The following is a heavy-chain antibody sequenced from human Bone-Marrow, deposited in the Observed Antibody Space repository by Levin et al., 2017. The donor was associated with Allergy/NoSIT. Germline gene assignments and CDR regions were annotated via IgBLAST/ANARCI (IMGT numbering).Heavy chain of an antibody. CDR3: VRVHIQSVVGGDH. Sequence: GESLKISCKASGYTFTGYYMHWVRQAPGQGLEWMGRINPNSGVTNYAETFQDRVTMTRDTSISTAYMELSSLRSDDTAVYYCVRVHIQSVVGGDHWGQGTLVTVSS. CDR2: INPNSGVT. D-gene: IGHD2-21*01. V-gene: IGHV1-2*06. J-gene: IGHJ4*02. CDR1: GYTFTGYY.